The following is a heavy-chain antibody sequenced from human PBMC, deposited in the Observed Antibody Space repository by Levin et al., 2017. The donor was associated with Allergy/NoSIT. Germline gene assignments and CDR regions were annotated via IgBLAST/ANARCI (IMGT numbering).Heavy chain of an antibody. CDR2: IYVSGNT. CDR3: ARGAAEQVGMGWYFDS. CDR1: GGSISSDY. Sequence: PSETLSLTCSVSGGSISSDYLTWIRQAPGKGLEWFGYIYVSGNTDYNTSLKSRVTISVDTSKKQFFLSLTSVTVGDPAVYYCARGAAEQVGMGWYFDSWGQGALVTVSS. V-gene: IGHV4-59*08. D-gene: IGHD6-6*01. J-gene: IGHJ4*02.